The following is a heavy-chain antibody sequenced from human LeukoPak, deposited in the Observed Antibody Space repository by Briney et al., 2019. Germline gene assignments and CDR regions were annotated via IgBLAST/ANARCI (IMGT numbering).Heavy chain of an antibody. CDR1: GFIFSSFG. V-gene: IGHV3-30*02. J-gene: IGHJ6*03. D-gene: IGHD2-2*01. CDR2: IRFDGSVK. Sequence: GGSLRLSCAASGFIFSSFGMHWVRQAPGKGLEWVAFIRFDGSVKYYADSVKGRFSISRDNSKNTLYLQINSLRAEDTAVYYCAKRSVVPAYFYYYMDVWGKGTTVTVSS. CDR3: AKRSVVPAYFYYYMDV.